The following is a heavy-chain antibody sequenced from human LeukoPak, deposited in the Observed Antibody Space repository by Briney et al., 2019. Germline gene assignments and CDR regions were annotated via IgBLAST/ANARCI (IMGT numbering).Heavy chain of an antibody. V-gene: IGHV3-23*01. CDR3: ARVPPVWSSGWYVFDY. D-gene: IGHD6-19*01. CDR1: GFTFSSYA. Sequence: QAGGSLRLSCAASGFTFSSYAMSWVRQAPGKGLECVSGISGSGGSTYYADSVKGRFTISRDNAKNSLYLQMNSLRAEDTAVYYCARVPPVWSSGWYVFDYWGQGTLVTVSS. J-gene: IGHJ4*02. CDR2: ISGSGGST.